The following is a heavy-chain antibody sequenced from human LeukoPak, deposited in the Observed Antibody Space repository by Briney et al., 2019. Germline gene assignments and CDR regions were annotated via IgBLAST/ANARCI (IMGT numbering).Heavy chain of an antibody. J-gene: IGHJ4*02. V-gene: IGHV1-24*01. Sequence: GASVRVSCTVSGYTLTELSMHWVRQAPGKGLEWMGGFDPEDGETIYAQKFQGRVTMTEDTSTDTAYMELSSLRSEDTAVYYCATLDQLWFDYWGQGTLVTVSS. CDR3: ATLDQLWFDY. D-gene: IGHD5-18*01. CDR2: FDPEDGET. CDR1: GYTLTELS.